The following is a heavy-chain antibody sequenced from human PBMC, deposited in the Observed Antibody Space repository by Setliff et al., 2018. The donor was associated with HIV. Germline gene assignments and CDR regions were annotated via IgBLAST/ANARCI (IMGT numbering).Heavy chain of an antibody. CDR1: GASISSGTYY. CDR3: ARARITMTGGRLEPYAFDR. CDR2: VHSTGTT. D-gene: IGHD3-22*01. Sequence: LSLTCTVSGASISSGTYYWSWIRQPAGEGLEYIGRVHSTGTTIYNPSLKSRVTMSVDTSKNQLSLKLRSVTAADTAVYYCARARITMTGGRLEPYAFDRWGQGTKVTVSS. V-gene: IGHV4-61*02. J-gene: IGHJ3*01.